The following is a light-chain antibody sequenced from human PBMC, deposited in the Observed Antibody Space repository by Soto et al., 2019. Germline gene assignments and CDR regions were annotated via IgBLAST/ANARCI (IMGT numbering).Light chain of an antibody. V-gene: IGKV1-5*03. CDR2: KAS. Sequence: DIQMTQSPSTLSASVRDRVTITCRASQTISSWLAWFQQRPGRAPKFLIYKASSLKNGVPLRFSGSGSGTQFTLTISNLQPDDFATYYCQQYESYSPWTFGQGTKVDIK. CDR1: QTISSW. J-gene: IGKJ1*01. CDR3: QQYESYSPWT.